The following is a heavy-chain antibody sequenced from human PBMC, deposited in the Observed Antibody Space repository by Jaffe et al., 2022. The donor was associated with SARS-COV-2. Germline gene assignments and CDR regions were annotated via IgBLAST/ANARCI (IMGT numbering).Heavy chain of an antibody. CDR2: ISYDGSNK. D-gene: IGHD1-26*01. J-gene: IGHJ6*02. Sequence: QVQLVESGGGVVQPGRSLRLSCAASGFILSGHAMHWVRQAPGKGLEWVAVISYDGSNKYYADHEKGRITISRDNSKNTLYLQVNSLRAEDTAVYYCAKDRGRGMGLRYYGMDVWGQGTTVTVSS. CDR3: AKDRGRGMGLRYYGMDV. V-gene: IGHV3-30*18. CDR1: GFILSGHA.